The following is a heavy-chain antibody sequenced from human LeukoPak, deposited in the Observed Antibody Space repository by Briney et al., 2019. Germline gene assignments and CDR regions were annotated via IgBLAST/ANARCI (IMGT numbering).Heavy chain of an antibody. CDR2: ISAYNGNT. CDR1: GYAFTSYS. CDR3: ARDYYDSSGCDY. V-gene: IGHV1-18*01. J-gene: IGHJ4*02. Sequence: ASVKVSCKASGYAFTSYSISWVRQAPGQGLEWMGWISAYNGNTNYAQKLQGRVTITTDTSTSTAYMELRSLSSDDTAVYYCARDYYDSSGCDYWGQGTLVTVSS. D-gene: IGHD3-22*01.